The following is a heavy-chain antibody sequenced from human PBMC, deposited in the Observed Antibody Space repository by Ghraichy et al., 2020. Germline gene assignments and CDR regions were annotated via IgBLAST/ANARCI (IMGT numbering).Heavy chain of an antibody. Sequence: SETLSLTCTVSGGSISSGDYYWSWIRQHPGKGLECIGYIYYSGNAYYNPSLRSRVTISVDTSKNQFSLKLTSVTAADTAVYYCARAVVPAAIGAYYFDYWGQGTLVTVSS. J-gene: IGHJ4*02. CDR3: ARAVVPAAIGAYYFDY. V-gene: IGHV4-31*03. D-gene: IGHD2-2*01. CDR2: IYYSGNA. CDR1: GGSISSGDYY.